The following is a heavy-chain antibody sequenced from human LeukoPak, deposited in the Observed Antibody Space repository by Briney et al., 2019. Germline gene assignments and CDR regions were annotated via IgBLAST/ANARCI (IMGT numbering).Heavy chain of an antibody. D-gene: IGHD6-19*01. Sequence: PSETLSLTCTVFGASISTHYWSWIRQSPGKGLEWIGYISYRGSTDYNPSLRSRVTLSVGTSTNQISLRLMSVTAADTAVYYCTRDGGVAVTPLDFDFWGQGTPVTVSS. CDR3: TRDGGVAVTPLDFDF. J-gene: IGHJ4*02. CDR1: GASISTHY. V-gene: IGHV4-59*11. CDR2: ISYRGST.